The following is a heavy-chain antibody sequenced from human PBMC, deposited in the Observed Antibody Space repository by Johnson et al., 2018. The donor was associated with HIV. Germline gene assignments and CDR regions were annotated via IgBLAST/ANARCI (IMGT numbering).Heavy chain of an antibody. CDR3: AKERRAPRAFDI. CDR1: GFSFSSYA. J-gene: IGHJ3*02. Sequence: QVQLVESGGGVVRPGGSLRLSCAASGFSFSSYAMHWVRQSPGKGLEWVAVISFDGGDKYYADSVKGRFTISRDNSKSTFFLQMNSLTPEDTGVYYCAKERRAPRAFDIWGQGTMVTVSS. V-gene: IGHV3-30*18. CDR2: ISFDGGDK.